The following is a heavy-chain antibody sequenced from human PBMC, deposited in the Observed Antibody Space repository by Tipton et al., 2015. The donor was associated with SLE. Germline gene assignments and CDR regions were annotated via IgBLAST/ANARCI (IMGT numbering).Heavy chain of an antibody. CDR2: IYTSGAT. CDR1: GVSISSSY. J-gene: IGHJ3*02. V-gene: IGHV4-4*07. Sequence: TLSLTCNVSGVSISSSYWSWIRQPAGKGLEWIGRIYTSGATDDNPSLKSRVTTSVDMSKNQIFLKMTSVTAADSAVYFCARVWLNNAFDIWGQGTRVTVSS. D-gene: IGHD2/OR15-2a*01. CDR3: ARVWLNNAFDI.